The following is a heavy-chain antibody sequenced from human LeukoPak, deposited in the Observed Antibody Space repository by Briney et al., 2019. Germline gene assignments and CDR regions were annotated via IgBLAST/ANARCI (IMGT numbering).Heavy chain of an antibody. CDR2: IIPILGTA. J-gene: IGHJ3*02. CDR3: ARDFGDGYNYRHDAFDI. D-gene: IGHD5-24*01. V-gene: IGHV1-69*13. Sequence: SVKVSCKASGGTFSSYAISWVRQAPGQGLEWLGGIIPILGTANYAQKFQGRVTITADESTSTAYMELSSLRSEDTAVYYCARDFGDGYNYRHDAFDIWGQGTMVTVSS. CDR1: GGTFSSYA.